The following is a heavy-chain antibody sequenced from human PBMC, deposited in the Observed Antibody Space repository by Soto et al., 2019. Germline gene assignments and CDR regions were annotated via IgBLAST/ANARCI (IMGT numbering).Heavy chain of an antibody. V-gene: IGHV4-59*01. CDR2: IYYSGST. J-gene: IGHJ5*02. Sequence: SETLSLTCTVSGGSISSYYWSWIRQPPGKGLEWIGYIYYSGSTNYNSSLKSRVTISVDTSKNQFSLKLSSVTAADTAVYYCARDHGSSWTNWFDPWGQGTLVTVSS. D-gene: IGHD6-13*01. CDR1: GGSISSYY. CDR3: ARDHGSSWTNWFDP.